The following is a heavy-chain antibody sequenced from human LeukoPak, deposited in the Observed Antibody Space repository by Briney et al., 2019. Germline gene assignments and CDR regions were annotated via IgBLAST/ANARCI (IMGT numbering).Heavy chain of an antibody. CDR3: ARDVRYASGWSTPES. J-gene: IGHJ5*02. Sequence: SETLSLTCTVSGGSIMNHYWSWIRQPAGKGLEWIGRIYSSGSANYSPSLKNRVSMSIDTSNNHFSLNLASVTAADTALYFCARDVRYASGWSTPESWGQGTLVTVSS. V-gene: IGHV4-4*07. CDR1: GGSIMNHY. D-gene: IGHD6-19*01. CDR2: IYSSGSA.